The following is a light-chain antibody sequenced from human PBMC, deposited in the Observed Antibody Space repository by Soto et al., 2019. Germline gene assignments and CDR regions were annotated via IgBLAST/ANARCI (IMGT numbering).Light chain of an antibody. Sequence: EIVLTQSPATLSLSPGERATLSCRASQSVSSYVAWYQQKPGQAPRPLIHAVSKRATGIPARFSGSGSGTDFTLTISSLEPEDFAVYYCQQRSNWLYTFGQGTKLEIK. CDR2: AVS. J-gene: IGKJ2*01. CDR1: QSVSSY. CDR3: QQRSNWLYT. V-gene: IGKV3-11*01.